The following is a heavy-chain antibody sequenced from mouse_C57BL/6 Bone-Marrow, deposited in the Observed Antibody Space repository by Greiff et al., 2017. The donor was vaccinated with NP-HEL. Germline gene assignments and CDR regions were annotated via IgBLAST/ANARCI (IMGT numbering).Heavy chain of an antibody. J-gene: IGHJ2*01. CDR1: GYTFTDYY. D-gene: IGHD3-2*02. CDR2: IFPGSGST. V-gene: IGHV1-75*01. CDR3: ARRGAAQGYYFDY. Sequence: VKLMESGPELVKPGASVKISCKASGYTFTDYYINWVKQRPGQGLEWIGWIFPGSGSTYYNEKFKGKATLTVDKSSSTAYMLLSSLTSEDSAVYFCARRGAAQGYYFDYWGQGTTLTVSS.